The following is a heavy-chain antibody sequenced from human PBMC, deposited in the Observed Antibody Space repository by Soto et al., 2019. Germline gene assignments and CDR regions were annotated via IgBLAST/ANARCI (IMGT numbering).Heavy chain of an antibody. CDR3: VRDGTKTLRDWFDP. V-gene: IGHV4-4*07. D-gene: IGHD1-1*01. CDR2: IYDTGTT. CDR1: GASISGFY. J-gene: IGHJ5*02. Sequence: QVQLQESGPGLVKPSETLSLTCTVSGASISGFYWRWIRKSAGKGLEWIGRIYDTGTTDYNPSLRRRIMMSADTSKKQFSLKLRSVTAADTAVYYCVRDGTKTLRDWFDPWGQGISVTVSS.